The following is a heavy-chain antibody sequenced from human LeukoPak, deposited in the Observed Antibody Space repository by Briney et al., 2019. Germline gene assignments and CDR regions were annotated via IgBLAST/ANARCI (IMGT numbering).Heavy chain of an antibody. CDR1: GFTFTGQY. J-gene: IGHJ4*02. CDR2: MDPNSGGT. V-gene: IGHV1-2*04. Sequence: GASVKLSCKASGFTFTGQYMHWVRQAPGEGLEWMGWMDPNSGGTKYAQKFQGWVTLTRDTSISTAYLELSRLKSDDTAVYYCARGKGSSWFDYWGQGTLVTVSS. CDR3: ARGKGSSWFDY. D-gene: IGHD6-13*01.